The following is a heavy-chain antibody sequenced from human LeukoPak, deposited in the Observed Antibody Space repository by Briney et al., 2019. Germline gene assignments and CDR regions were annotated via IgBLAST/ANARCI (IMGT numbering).Heavy chain of an antibody. CDR3: ARGDWFDP. CDR1: GYTFTSYD. Sequence: ASVKVSRKASGYTFTSYDINWVRQAPGQGLEWMGWVSGYNGNTNYARKFEGRVAMTTDTSSSTAYMELRSLRSDDTAIYYCARGDWFDPWGQGTLVTVSS. V-gene: IGHV1-18*01. D-gene: IGHD2-21*01. J-gene: IGHJ5*02. CDR2: VSGYNGNT.